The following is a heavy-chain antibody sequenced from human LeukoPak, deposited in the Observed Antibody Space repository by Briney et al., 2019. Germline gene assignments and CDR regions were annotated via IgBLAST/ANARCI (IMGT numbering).Heavy chain of an antibody. J-gene: IGHJ4*02. CDR1: GYTLTELS. CDR2: FEPADGEI. V-gene: IGHV1-24*01. D-gene: IGHD3-9*01. Sequence: ASVKVSCKVSGYTLTELSMHWVRQAPGKGLEWMGGFEPADGEIIYGQKFQGRVTMTEDTSTDTAFMELRSLRSEDTAVYYCATGGLYDLLDYWGQGTLVTVSS. CDR3: ATGGLYDLLDY.